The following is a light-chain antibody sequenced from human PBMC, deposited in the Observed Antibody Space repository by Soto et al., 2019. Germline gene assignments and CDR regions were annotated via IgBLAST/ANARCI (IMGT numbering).Light chain of an antibody. J-gene: IGKJ2*01. CDR3: LQDYNYPYT. V-gene: IGKV1-6*01. CDR2: ATS. CDR1: QGIRND. Sequence: AIQMTQSPSSLSASVGDRVTITCRASQGIRNDLDWYQQKPGKAPKLLIYATSNLQSGVPSRFSGSGSGTDFTLTISSLQHEDFASYCCLQDYNYPYTFGQGTKLEIK.